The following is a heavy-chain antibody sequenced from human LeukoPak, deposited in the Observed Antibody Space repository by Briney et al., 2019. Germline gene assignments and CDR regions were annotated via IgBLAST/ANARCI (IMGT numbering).Heavy chain of an antibody. CDR1: GFAFGDFA. J-gene: IGHJ4*02. D-gene: IGHD1-1*01. Sequence: PGGSLRPSCAASGFAFGDFAMNWVRQAPGQGLEWVGFIKTRLYGGTTEYAASVKGRFTISRDDSKAIAYLQMNSLKPEDTAVYYCTRDHRDDWNPGYYFDYWGQGALVTVSS. CDR3: TRDHRDDWNPGYYFDY. CDR2: IKTRLYGGTT. V-gene: IGHV3-49*04.